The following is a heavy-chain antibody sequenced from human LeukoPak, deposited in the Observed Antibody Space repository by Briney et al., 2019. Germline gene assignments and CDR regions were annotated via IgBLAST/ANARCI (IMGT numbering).Heavy chain of an antibody. V-gene: IGHV2-5*01. CDR2: LYWNDHK. CDR3: AHRDKSFGVIKNENWFDP. Sequence: SGPTLVNPTQTLTLTCSFSGFSLTPNGVGVAWLRQPPGKSLGWLAVLYWNDHKRYTPSLENRLTITKDTSKNQMVLTMTNMDPADTATYFCAHRDKSFGVIKNENWFDPWGPGTPVTVSS. CDR1: GFSLTPNGVG. J-gene: IGHJ5*02. D-gene: IGHD3-3*01.